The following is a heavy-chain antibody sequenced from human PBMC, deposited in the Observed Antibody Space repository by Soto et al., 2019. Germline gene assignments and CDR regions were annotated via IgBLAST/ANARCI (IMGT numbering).Heavy chain of an antibody. CDR3: VSDRGYGHASVPYS. J-gene: IGHJ4*02. CDR1: GFAFSSYG. V-gene: IGHV3-30*13. D-gene: IGHD5-18*01. CDR2: ISYDGSLQ. Sequence: QAQLVESGGGVVQPGRSLRLSCAASGFAFSSYGMHWVRQAPGTGLERVAVISYDGSLQHYADSVKGRFTISRDNSKNRVLLKMSSLRAEDTAVYYCVSDRGYGHASVPYSWGQGTLVSVSS.